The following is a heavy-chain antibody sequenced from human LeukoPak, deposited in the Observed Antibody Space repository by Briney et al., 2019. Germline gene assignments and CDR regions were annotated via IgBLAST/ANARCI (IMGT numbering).Heavy chain of an antibody. V-gene: IGHV3-23*01. CDR2: ISGSGGST. CDR3: AKDGPGYYYYGMDV. D-gene: IGHD7-27*01. CDR1: GFTFSSYA. J-gene: IGHJ6*02. Sequence: PGGTLRLSCAASGFTFSSYAMSWVRQAPGKGLEWVSAISGSGGSTYYADSVKGRFTISRDNSKNTLYLQMNSLRAEDTAVYYCAKDGPGYYYYGMDVWGQGTTVTVSS.